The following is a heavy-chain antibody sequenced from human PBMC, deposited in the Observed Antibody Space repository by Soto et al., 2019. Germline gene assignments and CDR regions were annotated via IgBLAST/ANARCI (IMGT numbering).Heavy chain of an antibody. D-gene: IGHD1-26*01. J-gene: IGHJ6*02. V-gene: IGHV1-69*04. CDR3: ARDTGRLGSYSHTYYYGMDV. CDR2: IIPILGIA. CDR1: GGTFSSYT. Sequence: ASVKVSCKASGGTFSSYTISWVRQAPGQGLEWMGRIIPILGIANYAQKFQGRVTITADKSTSTAYMELSSLRSEDTAVYYCARDTGRLGSYSHTYYYGMDVWGQGTTVTVSS.